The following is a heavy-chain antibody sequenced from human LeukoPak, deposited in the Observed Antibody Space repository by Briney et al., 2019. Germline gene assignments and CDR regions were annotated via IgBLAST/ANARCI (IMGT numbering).Heavy chain of an antibody. D-gene: IGHD6-13*01. J-gene: IGHJ1*01. Sequence: GGSLRLSCAASGFTFSSYSMNWVRQAPGKGLEWVSYISSSSSTIYYADSVKGRFTISRDNAKNSLYLQMNSLRAEDTAVYYCARLFRYSSSWYLSEGYFQHWGQGTLVTVSS. CDR1: GFTFSSYS. CDR2: ISSSSSTI. V-gene: IGHV3-48*04. CDR3: ARLFRYSSSWYLSEGYFQH.